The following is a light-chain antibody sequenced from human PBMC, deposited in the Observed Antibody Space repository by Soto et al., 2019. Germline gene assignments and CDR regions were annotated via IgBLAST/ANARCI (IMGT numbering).Light chain of an antibody. CDR1: SSDVGGYNF. J-gene: IGLJ1*01. CDR2: DVN. V-gene: IGLV2-14*03. CDR3: CSYTSSSTHV. Sequence: QSALTQPASVSGSPGQSITISCTGTSSDVGGYNFVSWYQQHPGKVPKLLIFDVNRRPSGDSARFSGSKSGNTAYLTISGLQAEDEGDYYCCSYTSSSTHVFGSGTKRTVL.